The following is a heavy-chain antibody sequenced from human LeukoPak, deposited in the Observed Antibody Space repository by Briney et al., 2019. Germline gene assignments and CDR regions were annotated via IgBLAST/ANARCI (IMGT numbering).Heavy chain of an antibody. V-gene: IGHV1-24*01. CDR1: GYTFTSYY. CDR3: ATHPMAAAGTPGYYYYGMDV. CDR2: FDPEDGET. D-gene: IGHD6-13*01. Sequence: ASVKVSCKASGYTFTSYYMHWVRQVPGKGLEWMGGFDPEDGETIYAQKFQGRVTMTEDTSTDTAYMELSSLRSEDTAVYYCATHPMAAAGTPGYYYYGMDVWGQGTTVTVSS. J-gene: IGHJ6*02.